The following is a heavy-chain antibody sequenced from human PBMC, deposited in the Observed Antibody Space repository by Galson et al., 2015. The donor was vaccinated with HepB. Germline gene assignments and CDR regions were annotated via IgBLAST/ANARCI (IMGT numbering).Heavy chain of an antibody. CDR1: GFTFSSYA. J-gene: IGHJ4*02. CDR3: ARDHEGYRRPYCGGDCYGPVDY. CDR2: ISYDGSNK. Sequence: SLRLSCAASGFTFSSYAMHWVRQAPGKGLEWVAVISYDGSNKYYADSVKGRFTISRDNSKNTLYLQMNSLRAEDTAVYYCARDHEGYRRPYCGGDCYGPVDYWGQGTLVTVSS. V-gene: IGHV3-30*04. D-gene: IGHD2-21*02.